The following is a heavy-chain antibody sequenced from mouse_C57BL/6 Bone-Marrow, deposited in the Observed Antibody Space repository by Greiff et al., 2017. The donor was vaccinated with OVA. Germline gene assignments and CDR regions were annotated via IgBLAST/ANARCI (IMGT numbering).Heavy chain of an antibody. J-gene: IGHJ1*03. Sequence: QVQLQQPGAELVKPGASVKISCKASGYTSTSYWITWVKQRPGQGLEWIGDIYPGSGSTNYNEKFKSKATLTVDTSSSTAYMQLSSLTSEDSAVYYCARRDYGSSWYFDVWGTGTTVTVSS. CDR1: GYTSTSYW. D-gene: IGHD1-1*01. V-gene: IGHV1-55*01. CDR3: ARRDYGSSWYFDV. CDR2: IYPGSGST.